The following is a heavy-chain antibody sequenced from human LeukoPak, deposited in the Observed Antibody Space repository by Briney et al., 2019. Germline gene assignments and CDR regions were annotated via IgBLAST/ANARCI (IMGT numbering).Heavy chain of an antibody. CDR1: GGTFSNYA. CDR2: IIPMFGTS. CDR3: ARRPGRHDGFDI. V-gene: IGHV1-69*06. J-gene: IGHJ3*02. Sequence: SVKVSCKASGGTFSNYAFTWLRQAPTQGLEWTGDIIPMFGTSNYAQKFQGRVKITADRSTNIAYMELSSLRSEDTAVYYCARRPGRHDGFDIWGQGTMVTVSS.